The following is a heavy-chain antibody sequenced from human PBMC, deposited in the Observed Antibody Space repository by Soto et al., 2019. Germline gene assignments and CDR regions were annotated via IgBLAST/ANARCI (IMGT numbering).Heavy chain of an antibody. V-gene: IGHV3-33*01. CDR3: ARDAETEYSSSSYSPSTY. CDR2: IWYDGSNK. CDR1: GFTFSSYC. D-gene: IGHD6-6*01. Sequence: GGSLRLSCAASGFTFSSYCMHWVRQAPGKGLEWVADIWYDGSNKYYADSVKGRFTISRDNSKNTLYLQMNSLRAEDTAVYYCARDAETEYSSSSYSPSTYWGQGTLVTVSS. J-gene: IGHJ4*02.